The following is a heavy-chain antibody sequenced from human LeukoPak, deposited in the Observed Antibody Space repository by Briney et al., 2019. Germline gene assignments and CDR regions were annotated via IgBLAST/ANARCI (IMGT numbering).Heavy chain of an antibody. J-gene: IGHJ2*01. V-gene: IGHV4-31*03. CDR2: ISYSGNT. Sequence: ASETLSLTCSVSGGSISSGGYYWSWIRQHPGKGLEWIGYISYSGNTHYNPSLKSRVTISEDTSKNQFSLKMTSVTAADTAVYYCARALTSATRYFDLWGRGTLVTVSS. CDR3: ARALTSATRYFDL. CDR1: GGSISSGGYY. D-gene: IGHD4-17*01.